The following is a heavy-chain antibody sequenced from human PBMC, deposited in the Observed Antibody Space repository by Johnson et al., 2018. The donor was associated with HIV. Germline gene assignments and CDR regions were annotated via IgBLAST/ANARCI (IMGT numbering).Heavy chain of an antibody. CDR1: GFSFDDYG. CDR2: SHWNGATT. CDR3: ARVGYQLHDAFDL. V-gene: IGHV3-20*04. D-gene: IGHD2-2*01. J-gene: IGHJ3*01. Sequence: VQLVESGGGMIRPGGSLRLSCEASGFSFDDYGLNWVRQVPGKGLAWVSASHWNGATTGYPASVQGRFTISRDNAKNSLYLQMNSRRAEDTAIYYCARVGYQLHDAFDLWGQGTTVTVSP.